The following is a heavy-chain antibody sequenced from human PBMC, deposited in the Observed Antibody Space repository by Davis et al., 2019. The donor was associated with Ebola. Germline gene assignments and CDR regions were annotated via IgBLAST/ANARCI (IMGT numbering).Heavy chain of an antibody. V-gene: IGHV3-53*01. Sequence: GESLKISCAASGFTVSSNYMSWVRQAPGKGLEWVSVIYSGGSTYYADSVKGRFTISRDNSKNTLYLQMNSRRAEDTAVYYCAREVEYYYYMDVWGKGTTVTVSS. J-gene: IGHJ6*03. CDR2: IYSGGST. CDR3: AREVEYYYYMDV. CDR1: GFTVSSNY.